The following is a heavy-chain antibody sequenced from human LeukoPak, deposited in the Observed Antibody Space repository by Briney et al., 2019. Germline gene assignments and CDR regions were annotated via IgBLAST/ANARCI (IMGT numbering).Heavy chain of an antibody. D-gene: IGHD6-13*01. CDR3: ARDAVLRNIAAAGYFDN. V-gene: IGHV3-20*04. CDR2: ISWNGGST. CDR1: GFPFDDYG. J-gene: IGHJ4*02. Sequence: GGSLRLSCAASGFPFDDYGMSWVRQAPGKGLEWVSGISWNGGSTGYADSVKGRFTISRDNAKNSLYLQMNSLRAEDTALFYCARDAVLRNIAAAGYFDNWGQGTLITVSS.